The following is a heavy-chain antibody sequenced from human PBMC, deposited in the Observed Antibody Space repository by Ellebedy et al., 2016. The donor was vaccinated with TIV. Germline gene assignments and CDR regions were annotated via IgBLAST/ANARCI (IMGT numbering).Heavy chain of an antibody. CDR2: ISYDGSNK. J-gene: IGHJ4*02. Sequence: GGSLRLSXAASGFTFSSYGMHWVRQAPGKGLEWAAVISYDGSNKYYADSVKGRFTISRDNSKNTLYLQMNSLRAEDTAVYYCAKDLIRYCSSTSCSARYFDYWGQGTLVTVSS. CDR3: AKDLIRYCSSTSCSARYFDY. CDR1: GFTFSSYG. V-gene: IGHV3-30*18. D-gene: IGHD2-2*01.